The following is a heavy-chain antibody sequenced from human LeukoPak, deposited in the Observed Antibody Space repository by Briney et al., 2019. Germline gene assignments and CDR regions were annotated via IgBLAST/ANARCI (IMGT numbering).Heavy chain of an antibody. CDR2: IYTCGST. Sequence: SETLSLTCTVFGGSINSHYWSWIRQPPGKGLEWIGYIYTCGSTNYNPSLKSRVIISADTSKNQFSLKLRSVTAADTAVYYCARHLHSDGSGSYLNWFDPWGPGTLVTVSS. CDR3: ARHLHSDGSGSYLNWFDP. J-gene: IGHJ5*02. D-gene: IGHD3-10*01. CDR1: GGSINSHY. V-gene: IGHV4-4*09.